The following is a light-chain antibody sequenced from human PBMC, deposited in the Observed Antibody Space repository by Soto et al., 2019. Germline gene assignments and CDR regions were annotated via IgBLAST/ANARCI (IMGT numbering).Light chain of an antibody. Sequence: DIQMTQSPSTLSASVGDRVTITCRASQSITTYVNWYQQKLGKAPTLLIYAASSLQSGVPSRFSGSGSGKDFTLTISSLQPEDFAPFFCQQCYSSPRTFGQGNKVEI. CDR1: QSITTY. CDR3: QQCYSSPRT. CDR2: AAS. V-gene: IGKV1-39*01. J-gene: IGKJ1*01.